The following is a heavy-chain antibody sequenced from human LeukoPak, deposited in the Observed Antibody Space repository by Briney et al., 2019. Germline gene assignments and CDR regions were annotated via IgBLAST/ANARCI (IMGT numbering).Heavy chain of an antibody. Sequence: AGGSLRLSCAASGFTFSSYSMNWVRQAPGKGLEWVSSISSSSSYIYYADSVKGRFTISRDNAKNSLYLQMNSLRAEDTAVYYCARAPARYCSSTSCYGFDPWGQGTLVTVPS. CDR2: ISSSSSYI. CDR3: ARAPARYCSSTSCYGFDP. V-gene: IGHV3-21*01. CDR1: GFTFSSYS. J-gene: IGHJ5*02. D-gene: IGHD2-2*01.